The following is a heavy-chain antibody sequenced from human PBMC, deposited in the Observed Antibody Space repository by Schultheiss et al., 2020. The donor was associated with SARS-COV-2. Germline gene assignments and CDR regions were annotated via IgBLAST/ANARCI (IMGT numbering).Heavy chain of an antibody. Sequence: GGSLRLSCAASGFTVSSNYMTWVRQAPGKGLEWVSAISGSGGSTYYADSVKGRFTISRDNSKNTLSLQMNSLRVDDTAVYYCAKHSEAYSDSRSDYWGQGTLVTVSS. CDR1: GFTVSSNY. V-gene: IGHV3-23*01. CDR3: AKHSEAYSDSRSDY. D-gene: IGHD3-22*01. J-gene: IGHJ4*02. CDR2: ISGSGGST.